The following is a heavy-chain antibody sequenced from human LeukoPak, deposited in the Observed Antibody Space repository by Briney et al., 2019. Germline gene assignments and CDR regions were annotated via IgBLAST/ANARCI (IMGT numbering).Heavy chain of an antibody. Sequence: ASVKVSCKASGYTSTGYYMHWVRQAPGQGLEWMGWINLNSGGTNYAQKFQGRVIMTRDTSISTAYMELSRLRSDDTAVYYCARDLGYCSSTSCDLNWFDPWGQGTLVTVSS. J-gene: IGHJ5*02. CDR2: INLNSGGT. V-gene: IGHV1-2*02. D-gene: IGHD2-2*01. CDR1: GYTSTGYY. CDR3: ARDLGYCSSTSCDLNWFDP.